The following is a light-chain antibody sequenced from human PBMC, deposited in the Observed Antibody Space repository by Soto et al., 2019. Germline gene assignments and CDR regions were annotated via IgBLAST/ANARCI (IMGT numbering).Light chain of an antibody. J-gene: IGLJ2*01. CDR1: SSNIGAGYD. CDR2: GNT. Sequence: QSVLTQPPSVPVAPGQRVTISCTGSSSNIGAGYDVHWYQLSPGTAPKLLIYGNTNRPSGVPDRFSGSKSGPSAALAITGLEVEEEADYYGQSYRSSLSGVVVCGGTK. CDR3: QSYRSSLSGVV. V-gene: IGLV1-40*01.